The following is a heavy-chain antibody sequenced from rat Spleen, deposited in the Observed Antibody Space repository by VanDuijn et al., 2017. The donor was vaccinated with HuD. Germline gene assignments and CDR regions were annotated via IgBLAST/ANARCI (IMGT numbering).Heavy chain of an antibody. CDR2: ISPSGGHT. D-gene: IGHD1-4*01. V-gene: IGHV5-25*01. Sequence: EVQLVESGGGLVQPGRSLKLSCAASGFTFSDYYMAGVRQAPKKGLEWVVSISPSGGHTYYRDSVKGRFTISRDNAKSTLYLQMDSLRSEDTATYYCARQWLTGSHWFFDFWGPGTMVTVSS. CDR1: GFTFSDYY. CDR3: ARQWLTGSHWFFDF. J-gene: IGHJ1*01.